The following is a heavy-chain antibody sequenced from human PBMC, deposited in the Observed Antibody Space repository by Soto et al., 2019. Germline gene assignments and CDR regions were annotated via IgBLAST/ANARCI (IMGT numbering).Heavy chain of an antibody. V-gene: IGHV1-3*01. CDR3: AREGYSYGYGAFDY. J-gene: IGHJ4*02. D-gene: IGHD5-18*01. CDR2: INAGNGNT. CDR1: GYTFTSYA. Sequence: RASVKVSCKASGYTFTSYAMHWVRQAPGQRLEWMGWINAGNGNTKYSQKFQGRVTITRDTSASTAYMELSSLRVEDTAMYYCAREGYSYGYGAFDYWGQGTLVTVSS.